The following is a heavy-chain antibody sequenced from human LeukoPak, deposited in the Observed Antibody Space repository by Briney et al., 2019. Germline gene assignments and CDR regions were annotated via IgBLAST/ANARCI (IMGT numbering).Heavy chain of an antibody. Sequence: SETLSLTCAVYGGSFSGYYWSWIRQPPGKGLEWIGEINHSGSTNYNPSLKSRVTISVDTSKNQFSLKLSSVTAADTAVYYCARRVIGWYWRFDPWGQGTLVTVSS. J-gene: IGHJ5*02. V-gene: IGHV4-34*01. CDR3: ARRVIGWYWRFDP. CDR1: GGSFSGYY. CDR2: INHSGST. D-gene: IGHD6-19*01.